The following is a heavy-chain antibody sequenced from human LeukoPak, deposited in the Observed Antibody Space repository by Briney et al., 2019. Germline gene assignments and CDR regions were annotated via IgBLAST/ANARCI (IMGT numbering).Heavy chain of an antibody. J-gene: IGHJ4*02. CDR1: GFTFSGSA. CDR3: TRGLGYYYDSSGYRTPH. D-gene: IGHD3-22*01. Sequence: PGGSLRLSCAASGFTFSGSAMHWVRQASGKGLEWVGRIRSKANSYATAYAASVKGRFTISRDDSKNTVYLQMNSLKTEDTAVYYCTRGLGYYYDSSGYRTPHWGQGTLVTVSS. CDR2: IRSKANSYAT. V-gene: IGHV3-73*01.